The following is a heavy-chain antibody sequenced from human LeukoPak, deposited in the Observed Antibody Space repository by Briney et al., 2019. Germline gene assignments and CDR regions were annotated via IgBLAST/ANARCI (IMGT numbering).Heavy chain of an antibody. CDR3: ARGVTMVRGVIPPLGGWFDP. CDR1: GGSITSIYYY. Sequence: SETLSLTCSVSGGSITSIYYYWGWIRQPPGKGLEWIGNLYNNGSTYFNPSLKSRVSISVDTSKNQFSLKLSSVTAADTAVYYCARGVTMVRGVIPPLGGWFDPWGQGTLVTVSS. D-gene: IGHD3-10*01. J-gene: IGHJ5*02. V-gene: IGHV4-39*07. CDR2: LYNNGST.